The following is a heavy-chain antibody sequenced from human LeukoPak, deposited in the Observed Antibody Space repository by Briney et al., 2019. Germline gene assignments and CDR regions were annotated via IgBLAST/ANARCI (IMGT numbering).Heavy chain of an antibody. Sequence: SGPTLVKPTQTPTLTCTFSGFSLSTSGVGVGWIRQPPGKALEWLALIYWDDDKRYSPSLESRLTLTKDTSKNQVVLKMTNMDPVDTATYYCAGGSGRTFDYWGQGTLVTVSS. V-gene: IGHV2-5*02. J-gene: IGHJ4*02. CDR2: IYWDDDK. CDR3: AGGSGRTFDY. D-gene: IGHD3-10*01. CDR1: GFSLSTSGVG.